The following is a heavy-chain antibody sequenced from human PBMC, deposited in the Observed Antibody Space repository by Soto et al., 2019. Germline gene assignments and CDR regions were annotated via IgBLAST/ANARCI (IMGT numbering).Heavy chain of an antibody. Sequence: EVQLLESGGGLVQPGGSLRLSCAASGFTFSSYAMSWVRQAPGEGLEWVSAISGSGDSTYYADSVKGRFTISRDNSKNTLYLQMNSLRAEDTAVYYCAKDSYSSGWYLFEYWGQGTLVTVSS. CDR3: AKDSYSSGWYLFEY. D-gene: IGHD6-19*01. CDR2: ISGSGDST. J-gene: IGHJ4*02. CDR1: GFTFSSYA. V-gene: IGHV3-23*01.